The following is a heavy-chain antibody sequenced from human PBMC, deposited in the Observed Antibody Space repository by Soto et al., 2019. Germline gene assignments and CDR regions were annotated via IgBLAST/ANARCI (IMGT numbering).Heavy chain of an antibody. CDR3: ARTAPDFWSGYRERPFDY. V-gene: IGHV1-2*02. D-gene: IGHD3-3*01. Sequence: ASVKVSCKASGYTFTGYYMHWVRQAPGQRLEWMGWINPNSGGTNYTQKFKGRVTMTRDTSISTAYMELSRLRSDDTAVYYCARTAPDFWSGYRERPFDYWGQGTLVTVSS. CDR2: INPNSGGT. J-gene: IGHJ4*02. CDR1: GYTFTGYY.